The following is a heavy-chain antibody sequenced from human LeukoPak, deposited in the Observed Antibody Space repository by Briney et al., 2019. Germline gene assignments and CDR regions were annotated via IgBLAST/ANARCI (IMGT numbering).Heavy chain of an antibody. J-gene: IGHJ5*02. CDR3: TRDQGHIVLVTYATIPGKNWFDP. D-gene: IGHD2-8*02. V-gene: IGHV1-18*01. CDR2: ISGHNGDT. Sequence: GASVKVSCKASGYTFTGFGITWVRQAPGQGLEWLGWISGHNGDTQYAQNLQGRLDLTTDVSTSTAYLELRSLKSDDTAVYYCTRDQGHIVLVTYATIPGKNWFDPWGQGTLVTVSS. CDR1: GYTFTGFG.